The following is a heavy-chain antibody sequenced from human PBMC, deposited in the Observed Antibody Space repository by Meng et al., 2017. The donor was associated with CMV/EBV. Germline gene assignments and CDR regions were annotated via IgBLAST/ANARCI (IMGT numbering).Heavy chain of an antibody. Sequence: HVHLQQWGAGLLKPSETLSLTCAVYGGSFSGYYWSWIRRPPGKGLEWIGEINHSGSTNYNPSLKSRVTISVDTSKNQFSLKLSSVTAADTAVYYCASSLTYPDYWGQGTLVTVSS. J-gene: IGHJ4*02. D-gene: IGHD2-15*01. CDR3: ASSLTYPDY. CDR1: GGSFSGYY. V-gene: IGHV4-34*01. CDR2: INHSGST.